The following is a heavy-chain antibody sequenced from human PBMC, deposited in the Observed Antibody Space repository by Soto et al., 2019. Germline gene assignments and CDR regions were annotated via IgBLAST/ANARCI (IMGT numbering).Heavy chain of an antibody. CDR2: IYYSGST. Sequence: SETLSLTCTVSGGSISSGGYYWSWIRQHPGKGLEWIGYIYYSGSTYYNPSLKSRVTISVDTSKNQFSLKLSSVTAADTAVYYCARGPDMDYYYMDVWGKGTTVTVSS. D-gene: IGHD3-9*01. J-gene: IGHJ6*03. V-gene: IGHV4-31*03. CDR3: ARGPDMDYYYMDV. CDR1: GGSISSGGYY.